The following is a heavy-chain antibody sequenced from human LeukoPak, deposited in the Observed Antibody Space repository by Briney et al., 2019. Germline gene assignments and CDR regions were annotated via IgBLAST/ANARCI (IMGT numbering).Heavy chain of an antibody. CDR1: GYTFTTYG. CDR3: ASGRLPPYADF. CDR2: ISPYYDNT. J-gene: IGHJ4*02. Sequence: ASVKVSCKASGYTFTTYGIRWVRQAPGQALEWMGWISPYYDNTNYAQKFQGRVSMTTDKSTSTAYMELRTLRSDDTAVYYCASGRLPPYADFWGQGTLVAVSS. D-gene: IGHD5-12*01. V-gene: IGHV1-18*01.